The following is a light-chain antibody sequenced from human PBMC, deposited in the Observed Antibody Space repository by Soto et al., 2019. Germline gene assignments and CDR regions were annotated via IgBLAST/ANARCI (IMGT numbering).Light chain of an antibody. V-gene: IGKV3-15*01. CDR1: ESVSTN. CDR2: GAS. J-gene: IGKJ5*01. Sequence: EIVMTQSPATLSLSPGERATLSCRASESVSTNLAWYQQKAGQAPRLLIYGASTRATGIPARFSGSGSGTEFTLTISSLQSEDSAVYYCQQYNTWPPITFGQGTRLEIK. CDR3: QQYNTWPPIT.